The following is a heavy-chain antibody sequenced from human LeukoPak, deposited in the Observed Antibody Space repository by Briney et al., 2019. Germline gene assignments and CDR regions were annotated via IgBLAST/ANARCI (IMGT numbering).Heavy chain of an antibody. CDR2: IKQDGSEK. V-gene: IGHV3-7*03. Sequence: GGSLRLSCAASGFTFSSYWMSWVRQAPGKGLEWVANIKQDGSEKYYVDSVKGRFTISRDNAKNSLYLQMNSLRAEDTAVYYCATQGVMVQGLMDYFDYWGQGTLVTVSS. J-gene: IGHJ4*02. CDR1: GFTFSSYW. D-gene: IGHD3-10*01. CDR3: ATQGVMVQGLMDYFDY.